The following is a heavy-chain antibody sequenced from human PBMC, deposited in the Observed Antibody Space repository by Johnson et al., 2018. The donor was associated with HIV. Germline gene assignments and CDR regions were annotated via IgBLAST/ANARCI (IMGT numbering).Heavy chain of an antibody. Sequence: VQLVESGGGVVQPGRSLRLSCAASGFTFSSYAMHLVRQAPGKGLEWVAVISYDGSNKYYADSVKGRFTISRDNSKNTLYLQMNSLKTEDTAVYYCARVLLHGDAFDIWGQGKMVTVTS. CDR3: ARVLLHGDAFDI. V-gene: IGHV3-30-3*01. D-gene: IGHD3-10*01. CDR2: ISYDGSNK. CDR1: GFTFSSYA. J-gene: IGHJ3*02.